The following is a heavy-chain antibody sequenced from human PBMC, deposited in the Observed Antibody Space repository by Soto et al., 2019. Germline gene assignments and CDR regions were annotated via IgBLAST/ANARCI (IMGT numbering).Heavy chain of an antibody. J-gene: IGHJ3*02. CDR3: ARGGLGTHDAFDI. V-gene: IGHV1-2*04. D-gene: IGHD3-16*01. CDR1: GYTFTGYY. CDR2: INPNSGGT. Sequence: ASVKVSCKASGYTFTGYYMHWVRQAPGQGLEWMGWINPNSGGTNYAQKFQGWVTMTRDTSISKAYMELSRLRSDDTAVYYCARGGLGTHDAFDIWGQGTMVTVSS.